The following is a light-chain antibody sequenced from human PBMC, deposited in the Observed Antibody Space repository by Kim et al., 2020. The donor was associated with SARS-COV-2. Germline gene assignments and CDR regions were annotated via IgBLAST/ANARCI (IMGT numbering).Light chain of an antibody. V-gene: IGKV3-15*01. CDR3: QQYNNWPLT. CDR2: DAA. Sequence: SAGKTTTPSGRASHGISRNGAWYQQRPGQDPRLIRYDAATEATDIPARLSGSGSGTEFTLTISRLQSEDFAVYYCQQYNNWPLTFGQGTKVDIK. J-gene: IGKJ1*01. CDR1: HGISRN.